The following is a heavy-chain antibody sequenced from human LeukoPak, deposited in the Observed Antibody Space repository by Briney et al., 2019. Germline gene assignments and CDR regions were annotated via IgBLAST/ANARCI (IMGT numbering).Heavy chain of an antibody. D-gene: IGHD6-13*01. V-gene: IGHV4-39*07. CDR2: IYYSGST. Sequence: PSETLSLTCTVSGGSISSCSYYWGWLRPPPGKGLEWIGSIYYSGSTYSNPALKSRVTISVDTSKNQFSLKLSSVTAADTDVYFCARDQGSSWYRGSAFDIWGQGTMVTVSS. CDR3: ARDQGSSWYRGSAFDI. J-gene: IGHJ3*02. CDR1: GGSISSCSYY.